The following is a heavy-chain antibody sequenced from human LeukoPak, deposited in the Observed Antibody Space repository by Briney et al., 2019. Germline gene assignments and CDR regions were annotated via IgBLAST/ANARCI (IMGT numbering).Heavy chain of an antibody. D-gene: IGHD3-22*01. J-gene: IGHJ4*02. V-gene: IGHV4-34*01. CDR3: ARAQGDSSGYWDY. CDR1: GGSLSGYY. Sequence: SETLSLTCAVYGGSLSGYYWSWIRQPPGKGLEWIGEINHSGSTNYNPSRKNRVTISVDTSKNQFSLKLSSVTAADTAVYYCARAQGDSSGYWDYWGQGTLVTVSS. CDR2: INHSGST.